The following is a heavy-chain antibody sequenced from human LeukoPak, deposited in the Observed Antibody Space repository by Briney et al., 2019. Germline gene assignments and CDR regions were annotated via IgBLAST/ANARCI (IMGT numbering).Heavy chain of an antibody. D-gene: IGHD1-1*01. V-gene: IGHV6-1*01. J-gene: IGHJ4*02. CDR2: TYYRSKWHN. CDR1: GDSVSSKSAS. CDR3: ARAGGTFDN. Sequence: SQTLSLTCAISGDSVSSKSASWNWIRQSPSRGLEWLGRTYYRSKWHNEYAVSVKSRISINPDTPQNQFPLQLSSVTTEDTAVYYCARAGGTFDNWGQGTLVTVSS.